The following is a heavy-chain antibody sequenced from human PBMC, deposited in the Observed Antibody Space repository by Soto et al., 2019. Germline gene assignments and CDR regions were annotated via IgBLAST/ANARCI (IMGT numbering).Heavy chain of an antibody. V-gene: IGHV1-2*04. CDR2: INPNSGGT. Sequence: ASVKVSCKASGYTFTGYYMHWVRQAPGQGLEWMGWINPNSGGTNYAQKFQGWVTMTRDTSISTAYMELSRLSSDDTAVYYCARGRLTYYDFWSASEGWLDPWGQGTLVTVSS. CDR3: ARGRLTYYDFWSASEGWLDP. J-gene: IGHJ5*02. D-gene: IGHD3-3*01. CDR1: GYTFTGYY.